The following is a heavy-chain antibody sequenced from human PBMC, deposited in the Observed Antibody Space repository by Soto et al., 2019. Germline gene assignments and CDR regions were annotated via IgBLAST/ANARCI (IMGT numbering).Heavy chain of an antibody. CDR3: ARDSSSGYYYLAYYFDY. Sequence: PGGSLRLSCAASGFTFSSYGMHWVRQAPGKGLEWVAVIWYDGSNKYYADSVKGRFTISRDNSKNTLYLQMNSLRAEDTAVYYCARDSSSGYYYLAYYFDYWGQGTLVTVSS. CDR1: GFTFSSYG. D-gene: IGHD3-22*01. J-gene: IGHJ4*02. CDR2: IWYDGSNK. V-gene: IGHV3-33*01.